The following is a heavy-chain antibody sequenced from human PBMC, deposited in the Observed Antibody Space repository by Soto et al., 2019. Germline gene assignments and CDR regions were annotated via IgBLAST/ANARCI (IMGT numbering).Heavy chain of an antibody. CDR1: GFTFSRYA. V-gene: IGHV3-23*01. Sequence: PGGSLRLSCAASGFTFSRYAMIWVRQAPEKGLEWVSAINDNSVYTYYADSVKGRFTISRDNSKNTLYLQMDSLRPEDTAVYYCAKLVDSSTFSWGQGTLVTVSS. D-gene: IGHD2-2*01. CDR3: AKLVDSSTFS. CDR2: INDNSVYT. J-gene: IGHJ5*02.